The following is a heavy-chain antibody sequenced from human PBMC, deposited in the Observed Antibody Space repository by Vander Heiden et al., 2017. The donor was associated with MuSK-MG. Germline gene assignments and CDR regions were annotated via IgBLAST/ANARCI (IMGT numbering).Heavy chain of an antibody. CDR2: ISWNAGKT. V-gene: IGHV3-9*01. Sequence: EVQVVESGGGLVQPGRSLRLSCTGSGFNFEDFAMHWVRQVPGEGLEWVSGISWNAGKTAYAESVKGRFTISRDNAKKTLFLQMNSLKSEDTAFYYCARDIGGDPLLTPIDYWGQGTLVNVSS. D-gene: IGHD3-3*01. CDR3: ARDIGGDPLLTPIDY. J-gene: IGHJ4*02. CDR1: GFNFEDFA.